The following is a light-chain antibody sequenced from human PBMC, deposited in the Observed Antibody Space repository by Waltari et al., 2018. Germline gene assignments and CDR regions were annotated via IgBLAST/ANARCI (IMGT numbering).Light chain of an antibody. Sequence: TFRASRGIDAFSNWYQQQPGKAPKLLIYDASTLQRGVPPRFSGTRIGTDFSLTISDLQPEDFATYFCQQSYSAPFTFGRGTRLE. J-gene: IGKJ5*01. V-gene: IGKV1-39*01. CDR1: RGIDAF. CDR2: DAS. CDR3: QQSYSAPFT.